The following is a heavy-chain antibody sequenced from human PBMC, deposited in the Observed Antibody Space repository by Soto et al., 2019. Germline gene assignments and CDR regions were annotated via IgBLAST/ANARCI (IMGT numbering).Heavy chain of an antibody. CDR2: ISYDGSNK. CDR1: GFTFSSYG. D-gene: IGHD3-10*01. J-gene: IGHJ4*02. Sequence: QVQLVESGGGVVQPGRSLRLSCAASGFTFSSYGMHWVRQAPGKGLEWVAVISYDGSNKYYADSVKGRFTISRDNSKNTLYLQMNSLRAEDTAVYYCAKDLAYYYGSGSYSAIDYWGQGTLVTVSS. CDR3: AKDLAYYYGSGSYSAIDY. V-gene: IGHV3-30*18.